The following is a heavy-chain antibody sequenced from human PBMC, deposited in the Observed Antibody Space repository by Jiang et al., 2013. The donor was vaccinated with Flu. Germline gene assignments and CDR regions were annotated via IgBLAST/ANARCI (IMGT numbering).Heavy chain of an antibody. D-gene: IGHD2/OR15-2a*01. CDR2: IYYSGST. CDR3: ARHRAARGSPLYGDWFDP. Sequence: GSGLVKPSETLSLTCTVSGGSISSSSYYWGWIRQPPGKGLEWIGSIYYSGSTYYNPSLKSRVTISVDTSKNQFSLKLSSVTAADTAVYYCARHRAARGSPLYGDWFDPWGQGNPGHRLL. J-gene: IGHJ5*02. CDR1: GGSISSSSYY. V-gene: IGHV4-39*01.